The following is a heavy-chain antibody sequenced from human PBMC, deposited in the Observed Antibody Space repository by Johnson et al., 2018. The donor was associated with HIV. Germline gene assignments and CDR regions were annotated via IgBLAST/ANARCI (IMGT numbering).Heavy chain of an antibody. D-gene: IGHD5-18*01. V-gene: IGHV3-23*04. J-gene: IGHJ3*02. CDR2: ISGSGGST. CDR1: GFTFSSYA. Sequence: EVQLVESGGGLVQPGGSLRLSCAASGFTFSSYAMRWVRQAPGKGLEWVSGISGSGGSTHYADSVKGRFTISRDNSKNTLYLQMNSQRAEDTAVYYCGRGRGYGHGLDIWGQGRMVTVSS. CDR3: GRGRGYGHGLDI.